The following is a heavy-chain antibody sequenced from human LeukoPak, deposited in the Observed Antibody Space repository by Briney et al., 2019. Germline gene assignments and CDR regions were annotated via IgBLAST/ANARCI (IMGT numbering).Heavy chain of an antibody. V-gene: IGHV3-30-3*01. J-gene: IGHJ4*02. CDR1: GFTFSSYA. CDR2: ISYDGSNK. Sequence: PGGSLRLSCAASGFTFSSYAMHWVRQAPGKGLEWVALISYDGSNKYHADSVKGRFTISRDNSKNTLYPQMNSLRAEDTAVYYCARGYCSGGSCYDYWGQGTLVTVSS. D-gene: IGHD2-15*01. CDR3: ARGYCSGGSCYDY.